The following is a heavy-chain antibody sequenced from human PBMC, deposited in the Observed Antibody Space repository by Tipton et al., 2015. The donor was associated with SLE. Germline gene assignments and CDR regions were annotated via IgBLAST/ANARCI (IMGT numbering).Heavy chain of an antibody. D-gene: IGHD6-6*01. CDR1: GGSFSGYY. CDR3: ASRLAARRDTCFDS. J-gene: IGHJ5*01. Sequence: TLSLTCAVYGGSFSGYYWSWIRQPPGKGLEWIGEINHSGSTNYNPSLKSRVTISVDTSKNQFSLKLTSVTAADTALYYCASRLAARRDTCFDSWGQGTLVTVSS. CDR2: INHSGST. V-gene: IGHV4-34*01.